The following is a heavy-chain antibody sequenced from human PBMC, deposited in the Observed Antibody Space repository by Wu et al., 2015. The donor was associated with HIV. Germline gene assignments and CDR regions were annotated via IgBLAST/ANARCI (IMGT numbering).Heavy chain of an antibody. CDR3: ARGSRVGATIGESDY. D-gene: IGHD1-26*01. CDR2: IIPIWGTA. CDR1: GDTLSRFA. V-gene: IGHV1-69*05. Sequence: QVQLVQSGAEVKKPGSSVKVSCKASGDTLSRFAISWVRQAPGQGLEWMGGIIPIWGTANHAQKFQGRVTTTTDEPTSTAYMELTNLTSEDTADYYCARGSRVGATIGESDYWGQGTLVTVSS. J-gene: IGHJ4*02.